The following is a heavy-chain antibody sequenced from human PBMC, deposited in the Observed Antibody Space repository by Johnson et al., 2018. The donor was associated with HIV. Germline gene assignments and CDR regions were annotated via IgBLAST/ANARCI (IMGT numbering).Heavy chain of an antibody. CDR3: AKANYYDSSGYYSVTEDVFDI. CDR1: GFTFSDYY. D-gene: IGHD3-22*01. Sequence: QVQLVESGGGLVKPGGSLRLSCAASGFTFSDYYMGWIRQTPGKGLEWISYISSRGIPIYYADSVKGRFTVSRDNAKNSLYLQMNSLKPEDTALYYCAKANYYDSSGYYSVTEDVFDIWGQGTMVTVSS. CDR2: ISSRGIPI. V-gene: IGHV3-11*01. J-gene: IGHJ3*02.